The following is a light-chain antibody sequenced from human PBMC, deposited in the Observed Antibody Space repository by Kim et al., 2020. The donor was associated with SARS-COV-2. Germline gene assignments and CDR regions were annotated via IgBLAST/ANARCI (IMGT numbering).Light chain of an antibody. V-gene: IGKV1-8*01. CDR2: GAS. CDR3: QQYSSFAYT. Sequence: AIRMTQSPFSLSASVGDRVTIACWASQAISNCLAWYQQKPGKAPELLIYGASTLQSGVPSRFRGGGSGTDFTLTITSLQSEDFATYYCQQYSSFAYTFGQGTKLEF. J-gene: IGKJ2*01. CDR1: QAISNC.